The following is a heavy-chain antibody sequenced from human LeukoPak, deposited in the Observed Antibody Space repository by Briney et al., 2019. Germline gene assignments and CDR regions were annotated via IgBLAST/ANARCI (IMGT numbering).Heavy chain of an antibody. J-gene: IGHJ5*02. V-gene: IGHV4-39*07. D-gene: IGHD3-3*01. CDR1: GGSISSSSYY. CDR2: IYYSGST. CDR3: ARARVNYDFWSGFEPATNWFDP. Sequence: PSETLSLTCTVSGGSISSSSYYWGWIRQPPGKGLEWIGSIYYSGSTYYNPSLKSRVTISVDTSKNQFSLKLSSVTAADTAVYYCARARVNYDFWSGFEPATNWFDPWGQGTLVTVSS.